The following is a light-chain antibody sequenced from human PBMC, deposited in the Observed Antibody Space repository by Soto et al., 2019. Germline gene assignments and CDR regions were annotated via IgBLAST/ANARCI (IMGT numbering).Light chain of an antibody. CDR2: SNN. CDR1: SSNIGTNS. J-gene: IGLJ7*01. V-gene: IGLV1-47*02. Sequence: QPVLTQPPSASGTPGQRVTISCSGSSSNIGTNSVYWYQQLPGTAPKLLIYSNNQRPSGVPDRFSGSKSGTSASLAISGLRSEDEADYYCAAWGANRDLLFGGGTQLTVL. CDR3: AAWGANRDLL.